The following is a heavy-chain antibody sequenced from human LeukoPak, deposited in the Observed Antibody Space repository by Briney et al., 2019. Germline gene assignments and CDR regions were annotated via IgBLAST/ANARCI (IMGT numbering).Heavy chain of an antibody. Sequence: SETLSLTCTVSGYSISSGYYWSWIRQPPGKGLEWIGEINHSGSTNYNPSLKSRVTISVDTSKNQFSLKLSSVTAADTAVYYCARDKPDWNAVYYYYYYYMDVWGKGTTVTISS. CDR2: INHSGST. V-gene: IGHV4-38-2*02. J-gene: IGHJ6*03. CDR1: GYSISSGYY. CDR3: ARDKPDWNAVYYYYYYYMDV. D-gene: IGHD1-1*01.